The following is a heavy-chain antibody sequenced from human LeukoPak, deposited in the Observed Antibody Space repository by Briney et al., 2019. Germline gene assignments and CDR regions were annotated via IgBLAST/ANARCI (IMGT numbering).Heavy chain of an antibody. V-gene: IGHV3-30*18. Sequence: GRSLRLSCAASGFTFSSYGMHWVRQAPGKGLGWVAVISYDGSNKYYADSVKGRFTISRDNSKNTLYLQMNSLRAEDTAVYYCAKDDIAVAGTAYYYYGMDVWGQGTTVTVSS. D-gene: IGHD6-19*01. CDR1: GFTFSSYG. J-gene: IGHJ6*02. CDR2: ISYDGSNK. CDR3: AKDDIAVAGTAYYYYGMDV.